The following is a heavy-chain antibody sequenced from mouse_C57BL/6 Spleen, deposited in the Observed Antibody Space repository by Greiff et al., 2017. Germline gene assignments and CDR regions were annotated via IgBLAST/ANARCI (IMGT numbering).Heavy chain of an antibody. CDR2: IYPGDGDT. D-gene: IGHD1-1*01. J-gene: IGHJ4*01. V-gene: IGHV1-80*01. Sequence: VQLQQSGAELVKPGASVKISCKASGYAFSSYWMNWVKQRPGKGLEWIGQIYPGDGDTNYNGKFKGKATLTADKSSSTAYMQLSSLTSEDSAVYFCARDGSPYAMDYWGQGTSVTVSS. CDR3: ARDGSPYAMDY. CDR1: GYAFSSYW.